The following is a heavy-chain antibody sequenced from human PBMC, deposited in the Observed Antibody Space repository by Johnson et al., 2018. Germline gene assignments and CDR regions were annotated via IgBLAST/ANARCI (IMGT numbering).Heavy chain of an antibody. CDR3: VLEKGGGAFDS. V-gene: IGHV3-7*01. CDR2: INEDETKK. Sequence: VQLVQSGGDLVQPGGSLRLSCAASGFTFSRSWMSWVRQAPGKGLDWVANINEDETKKYYVDSVQGRFTISRDNAQRSLFLQMNSLRAEDTAIYYCVLEKGGGAFDSWGQGTMVTVSS. J-gene: IGHJ3*02. CDR1: GFTFSRSW. D-gene: IGHD1-1*01.